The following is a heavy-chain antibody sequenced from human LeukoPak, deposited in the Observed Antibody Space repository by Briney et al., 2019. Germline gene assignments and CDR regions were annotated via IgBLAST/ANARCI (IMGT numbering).Heavy chain of an antibody. V-gene: IGHV3-48*01. CDR3: ARDGRGEFDY. Sequence: GGSLRLSCAASGFTLSSYNMNWVRQAPGKGLEWVSHISGSSNTIYHADSVKGRFTISRDNAKNSLYLHMNGLRAEDTAVYFCARDGRGEFDYWGQEPWSPSPQ. CDR2: ISGSSNTI. CDR1: GFTLSSYN. J-gene: IGHJ4*01. D-gene: IGHD3-10*01.